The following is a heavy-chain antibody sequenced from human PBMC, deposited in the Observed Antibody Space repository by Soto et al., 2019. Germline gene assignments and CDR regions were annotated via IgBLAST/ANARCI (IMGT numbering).Heavy chain of an antibody. CDR2: ISWNSNTI. CDR3: ARQDHSGSGWFDT. J-gene: IGHJ5*02. Sequence: GGSLRLSCAASGFTFDNYAMHWVRQAPGKGLEWVSGISWNSNTIAYADSVKGRFTISRDNAKNSLYLQMNSLRADDTAVYYCARQDHSGSGWFDTWGQGTLVTVSS. CDR1: GFTFDNYA. V-gene: IGHV3-9*01. D-gene: IGHD3-22*01.